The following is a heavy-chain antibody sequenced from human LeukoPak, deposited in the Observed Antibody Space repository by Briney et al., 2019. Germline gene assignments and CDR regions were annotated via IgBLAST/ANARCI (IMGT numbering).Heavy chain of an antibody. J-gene: IGHJ6*03. CDR2: IYTSGST. CDR3: ARVRCSSTSCYHYYYMDV. D-gene: IGHD2-2*01. Sequence: SETLSLTCTVSGGSISSYYWSWIRQPAGQGLEWIGRIYTSGSTNYNPSLKSRVTMSVDTSKNQFSLKLSSVTAADTAVYYCARVRCSSTSCYHYYYMDVWGKGTTVTVSS. CDR1: GGSISSYY. V-gene: IGHV4-4*07.